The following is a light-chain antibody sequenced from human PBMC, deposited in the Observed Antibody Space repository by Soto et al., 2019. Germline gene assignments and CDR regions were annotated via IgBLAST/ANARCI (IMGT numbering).Light chain of an antibody. Sequence: DIQMTQSPSSLSASVGDRVTITCQASQAITNYLNWYQQKPGKAPRLLVYDGSNLDTGVTSRFSGSGSGTHFAITIGSLHPEDIATYYYQQFDSLPITFCQGTRLEI. CDR2: DGS. J-gene: IGKJ5*01. CDR1: QAITNY. CDR3: QQFDSLPIT. V-gene: IGKV1-33*01.